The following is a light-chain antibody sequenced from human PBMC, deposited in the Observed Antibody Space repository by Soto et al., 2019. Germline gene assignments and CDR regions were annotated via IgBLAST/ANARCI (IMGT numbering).Light chain of an antibody. V-gene: IGKV1-5*01. Sequence: DIQINPSPSSLSASVGDRVTSTCRASQSISRYLNWYQQKPGTAPKLLIYDASSLESGAPSRFSGSGSGTEFTLTIRSLQPDDFATYYCQQYNSYVPFGQGTRLEIK. CDR2: DAS. CDR1: QSISRY. CDR3: QQYNSYVP. J-gene: IGKJ5*01.